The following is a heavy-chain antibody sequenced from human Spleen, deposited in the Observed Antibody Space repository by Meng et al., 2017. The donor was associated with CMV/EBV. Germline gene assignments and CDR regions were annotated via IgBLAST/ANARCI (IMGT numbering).Heavy chain of an antibody. V-gene: IGHV4-34*01. J-gene: IGHJ4*02. Sequence: GGSFSGYYWSCIRQPPGKGLEWIGEINHSGSTNYNPSLKSRVTISVDTSKNQFSLKLSSVTAADTAVYYCARVAGYCSSTSCYGFDYWGQGTLVTVSS. D-gene: IGHD2-2*01. CDR2: INHSGST. CDR1: GGSFSGYY. CDR3: ARVAGYCSSTSCYGFDY.